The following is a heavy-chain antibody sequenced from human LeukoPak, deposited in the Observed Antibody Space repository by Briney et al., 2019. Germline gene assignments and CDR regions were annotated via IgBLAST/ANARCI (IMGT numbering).Heavy chain of an antibody. D-gene: IGHD6-19*01. J-gene: IGHJ4*02. CDR2: IRYDGSNK. CDR3: AKDHRSGWYFEA. V-gene: IGHV3-30*02. Sequence: PGGSLRLSCAASGFALSSYGMHWVRQAPGKGLEWVAFIRYDGSNKYYADSAKGRFTISRDNSKNTLYLQMNSLRAEDTAVYYCAKDHRSGWYFEAWGQGTLVTVSS. CDR1: GFALSSYG.